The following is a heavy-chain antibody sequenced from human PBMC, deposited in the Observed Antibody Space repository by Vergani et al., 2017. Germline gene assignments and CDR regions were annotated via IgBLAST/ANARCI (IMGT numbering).Heavy chain of an antibody. J-gene: IGHJ1*01. D-gene: IGHD3-22*01. CDR2: IRYDGTKR. CDR1: GFTFRIYG. CDR3: TKAVQYDSDNFHDS. V-gene: IGHV3-30*02. Sequence: QVQLVESGGGVVQPGGSLRLSCIASGFTFRIYGMHWVRQAPGKGLEWVAFIRYDGTKRFYGDSVKGLFTISRDNSQTTVFLQMNSLRADDSALYYCTKAVQYDSDNFHDSWGQGALVTVAS.